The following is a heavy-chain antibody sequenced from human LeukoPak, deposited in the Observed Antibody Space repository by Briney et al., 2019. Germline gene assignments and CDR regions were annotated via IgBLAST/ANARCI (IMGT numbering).Heavy chain of an antibody. CDR2: ISYDGSNK. CDR1: GLTFSSYG. J-gene: IGHJ3*02. D-gene: IGHD3-22*01. V-gene: IGHV3-30*18. CDR3: AKEKRYYDSIRAAFDI. Sequence: PGRSLRLSCAASGLTFSSYGMHWVRQAPGKGLEWVAVISYDGSNKYYADSVKGRFTISRDNSKNTLYLQMNSLRAEDTAVYYCAKEKRYYDSIRAAFDIWGQGTMVTVSS.